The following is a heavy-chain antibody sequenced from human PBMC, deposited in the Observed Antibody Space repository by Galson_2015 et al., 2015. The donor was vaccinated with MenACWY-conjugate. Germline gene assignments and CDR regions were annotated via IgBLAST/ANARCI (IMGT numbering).Heavy chain of an antibody. Sequence: SLRLSCAASGFTFSSYAMGWVRQAPGKGLEWVSSISGSGATTDYADSVRGRFTISRDNSKNTLYLEINSLRVDDTAVYYCAKDIIVGIGSYTTFDYWGQGTLVPVSS. J-gene: IGHJ4*02. V-gene: IGHV3-23*01. D-gene: IGHD3-10*01. CDR3: AKDIIVGIGSYTTFDY. CDR1: GFTFSSYA. CDR2: ISGSGATT.